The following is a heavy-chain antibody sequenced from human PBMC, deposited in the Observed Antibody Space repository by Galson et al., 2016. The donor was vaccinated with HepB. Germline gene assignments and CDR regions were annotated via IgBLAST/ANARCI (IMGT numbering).Heavy chain of an antibody. CDR3: EIEYSSGLDLDQ. CDR2: SDPEDGET. V-gene: IGHV1-24*01. Sequence: SVKVSCKVSGYTLSELSMHWVRQAPGKGLEWMGRSDPEDGETIYTQNFQGRVTMTEDTSTDSAYMELSSLRSEDTAMYYCEIEYSSGLDLDQWGQGTLVTVSS. D-gene: IGHD6-19*01. CDR1: GYTLSELS. J-gene: IGHJ4*02.